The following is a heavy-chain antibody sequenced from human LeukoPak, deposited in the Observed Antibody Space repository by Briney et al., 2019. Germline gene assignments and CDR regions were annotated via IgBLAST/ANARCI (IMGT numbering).Heavy chain of an antibody. V-gene: IGHV3-7*05. Sequence: GGSLRLSCAASGFTFSTNWMTWVRQAPGKGLEWVANINQDGSEKYYVDSVKGRFTVSRGNAKNSLYLQMNSLRAEDTAVYYCARIFDWGQGTLVTVSS. CDR3: ARIFD. CDR2: INQDGSEK. CDR1: GFTFSTNW. J-gene: IGHJ4*02.